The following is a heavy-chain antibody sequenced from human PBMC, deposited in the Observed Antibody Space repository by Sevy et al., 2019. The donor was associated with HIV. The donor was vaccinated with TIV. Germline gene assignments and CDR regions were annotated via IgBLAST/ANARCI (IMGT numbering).Heavy chain of an antibody. CDR3: ARNHTIFGVPPYYYYYGMDV. V-gene: IGHV3-7*03. J-gene: IGHJ6*02. CDR1: GFTFSSYW. CDR2: IKQDGSEK. Sequence: GGSLRLSCAASGFTFSSYWMSWVRQAPGKGLEWVANIKQDGSEKYYVDSVKGRFTISRYNAKNSLYLQMNSLRAEDTAVYYCARNHTIFGVPPYYYYYGMDVWGQGTTVTVSS. D-gene: IGHD3-3*01.